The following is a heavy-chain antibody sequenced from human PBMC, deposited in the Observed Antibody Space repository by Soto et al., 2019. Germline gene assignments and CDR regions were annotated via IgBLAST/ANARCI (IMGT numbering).Heavy chain of an antibody. J-gene: IGHJ5*02. V-gene: IGHV3-74*01. Sequence: EGSLRLSCAASGFTFSSYWMHWVRQAPGKGLVWVSRINSDGSSTSYADSVKGRFTVSRDNAKNTLYLQMNSLRAEDTAVYYCARDRCAVGAWCGWFDPWGQGTLVTVSS. CDR3: ARDRCAVGAWCGWFDP. D-gene: IGHD1-26*01. CDR1: GFTFSSYW. CDR2: INSDGSST.